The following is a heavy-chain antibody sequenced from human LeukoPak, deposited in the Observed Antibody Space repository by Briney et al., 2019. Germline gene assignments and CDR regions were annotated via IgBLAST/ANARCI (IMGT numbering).Heavy chain of an antibody. CDR2: IYYSGGT. D-gene: IGHD5-24*01. CDR3: ARHVTISGPYDASDI. Sequence: SETLSLTCTVSGVSISSYYWSWIRQPPGKGLEWIGYIYYSGGTDYNPSLKSRVTISVDTSKNQFSLKLRSVTAADTAVYYCARHVTISGPYDASDIWGQGTMVTVSP. CDR1: GVSISSYY. V-gene: IGHV4-59*08. J-gene: IGHJ3*02.